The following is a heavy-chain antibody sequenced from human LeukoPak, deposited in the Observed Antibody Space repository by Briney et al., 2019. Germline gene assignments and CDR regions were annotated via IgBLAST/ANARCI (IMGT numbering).Heavy chain of an antibody. Sequence: SETLSLTCTVSGGSISSSSYYWGWIRQPPGKGLEWIGSIYYSGSTYYNPSLKSRVTISVGTSKNQFSLKLSSVTAADTAVYYCARRGASIAARFFDYWGQGTLVTVSS. CDR2: IYYSGST. CDR1: GGSISSSSYY. V-gene: IGHV4-39*01. D-gene: IGHD6-6*01. CDR3: ARRGASIAARFFDY. J-gene: IGHJ4*02.